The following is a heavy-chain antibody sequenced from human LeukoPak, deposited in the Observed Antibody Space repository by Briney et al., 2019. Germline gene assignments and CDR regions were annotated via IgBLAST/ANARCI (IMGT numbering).Heavy chain of an antibody. Sequence: PGESLRLSCAASGFSFSSYAMNWVRQAPGRGLEWVSAISSGGVSSYYADSVKGRFTISRDNSKNTLYLQMNTLRAEDTAVYYCATTKQARRYFDYWGQGTLVTVSS. J-gene: IGHJ4*02. D-gene: IGHD1-1*01. V-gene: IGHV3-23*01. CDR2: ISSGGVSS. CDR3: ATTKQARRYFDY. CDR1: GFSFSSYA.